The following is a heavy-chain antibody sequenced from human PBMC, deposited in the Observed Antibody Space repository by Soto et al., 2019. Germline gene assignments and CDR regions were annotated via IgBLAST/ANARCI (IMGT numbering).Heavy chain of an antibody. J-gene: IGHJ5*02. Sequence: PSETLSLTCTVSGGSISSGGYYWSWIPQHPGKGLEWIGYIYYSGSTYYNPSLKSRVTISVDTSKNQFSLKLSSVTAADTAVYYCARGDPPANWFDPWGQGTLVTVSS. V-gene: IGHV4-31*03. CDR2: IYYSGST. CDR3: ARGDPPANWFDP. CDR1: GGSISSGGYY.